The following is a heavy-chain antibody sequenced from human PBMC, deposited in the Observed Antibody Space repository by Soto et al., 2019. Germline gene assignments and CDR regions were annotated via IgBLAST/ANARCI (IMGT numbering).Heavy chain of an antibody. V-gene: IGHV4-39*01. CDR1: GGSISSSSYY. CDR2: MYYSGST. D-gene: IGHD3-10*01. J-gene: IGHJ5*02. Sequence: QLQLQESGPGLVKPSETLSLTCTVSGGSISSSSYYWGWIRQPPGKGLEWIGSMYYSGSTYYKPSLESRVTISGDTSNNHVSLKLRAVTAADTAVYYCARHSSGSYYNPNWFDPWGQGPLVTVSS. CDR3: ARHSSGSYYNPNWFDP.